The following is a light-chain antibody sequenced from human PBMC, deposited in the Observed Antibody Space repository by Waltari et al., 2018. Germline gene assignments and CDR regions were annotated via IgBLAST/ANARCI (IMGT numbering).Light chain of an antibody. CDR1: QRLTKNY. CDR3: QQYGSSVLYT. V-gene: IGKV3-20*01. Sequence: EIVLTPSPGTLSLSPGESATLSCRTSQRLTKNYLAWYQQKPGQAPRLLIDCASSRAAGIPDRFSGSGSGTDFTLTISRLEPEDFAVYYCQQYGSSVLYTFGQGTKLEIK. J-gene: IGKJ2*01. CDR2: CAS.